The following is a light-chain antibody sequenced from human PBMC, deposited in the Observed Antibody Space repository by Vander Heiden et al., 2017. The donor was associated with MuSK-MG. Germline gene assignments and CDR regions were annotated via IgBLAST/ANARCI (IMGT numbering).Light chain of an antibody. CDR1: QGISSY. Sequence: AIRLHQSPSSFSASTGDRVTITCRASQGISSYLAWYQQKPGKAPKLLIYAASTLQSGVPSRFSGSGSGTDFTLTISCLQSEDFATYYCQQYYSYPGTFGQGTKVEIK. J-gene: IGKJ1*01. CDR2: AAS. CDR3: QQYYSYPGT. V-gene: IGKV1-8*01.